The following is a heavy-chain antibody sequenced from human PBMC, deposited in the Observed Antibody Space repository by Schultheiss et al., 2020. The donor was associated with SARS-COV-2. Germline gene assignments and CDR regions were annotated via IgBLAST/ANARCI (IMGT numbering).Heavy chain of an antibody. Sequence: GESLKISCAASGFTFSSYAMHWVRQAPGKGLEWVAVISYDGSNKYYADSVKGRFTISRDNSKNTLYLQMNSLRAEDTAVYYCAREDIAAAVGVLDYWGQGTLVTVSS. CDR2: ISYDGSNK. D-gene: IGHD6-13*01. J-gene: IGHJ4*02. CDR1: GFTFSSYA. V-gene: IGHV3-30*01. CDR3: AREDIAAAVGVLDY.